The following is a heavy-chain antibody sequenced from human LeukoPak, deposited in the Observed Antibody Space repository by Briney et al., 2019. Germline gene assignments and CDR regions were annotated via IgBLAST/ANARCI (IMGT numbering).Heavy chain of an antibody. D-gene: IGHD2-15*01. CDR2: IYYSGST. CDR1: GGSISSYY. Sequence: SETLSLTCTVSGGSISSYYWSWIRQPPGKGLEWIGYIYYSGSTNYNPSLKSRVTISVDTSKNQFSLKLSSVTAADTAVYYCARDSRGCSGGSCRCNWFDPWGQGTLVTVSS. CDR3: ARDSRGCSGGSCRCNWFDP. J-gene: IGHJ5*02. V-gene: IGHV4-59*01.